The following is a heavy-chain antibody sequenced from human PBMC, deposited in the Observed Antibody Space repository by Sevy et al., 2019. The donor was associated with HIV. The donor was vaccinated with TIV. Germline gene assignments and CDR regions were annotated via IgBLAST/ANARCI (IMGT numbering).Heavy chain of an antibody. J-gene: IGHJ4*02. CDR1: GGSISSGGYY. V-gene: IGHV4-31*03. Sequence: SETLSLTCTVSGGSISSGGYYWSWIRQHPGKGLEWIGYIYYSGSTYYNPSLKSRVTISVDTSKNQFSLKLSSVTAADTAVYYCARAPRYNWNYVGRDYFDYWGQGTLVTVS. CDR2: IYYSGST. D-gene: IGHD1-7*01. CDR3: ARAPRYNWNYVGRDYFDY.